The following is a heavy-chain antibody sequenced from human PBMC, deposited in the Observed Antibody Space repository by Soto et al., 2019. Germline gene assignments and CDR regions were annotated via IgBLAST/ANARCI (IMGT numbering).Heavy chain of an antibody. J-gene: IGHJ3*02. Sequence: SETLSLTCIVSGGSINNGDCYWSWLRQLPGKGLEWIGYIYYSGTKYYNPSLKSRVSMSVDTSKNQFSLNLTSVTAADTAVYYCAREKEDDSGDYNAFDIWGQGTVVT. CDR2: IYYSGTK. CDR3: AREKEDDSGDYNAFDI. V-gene: IGHV4-31*03. CDR1: GGSINNGDCY. D-gene: IGHD4-17*01.